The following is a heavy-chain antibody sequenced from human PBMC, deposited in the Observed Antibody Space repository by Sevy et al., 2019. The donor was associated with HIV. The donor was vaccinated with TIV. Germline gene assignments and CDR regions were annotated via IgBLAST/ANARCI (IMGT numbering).Heavy chain of an antibody. CDR2: ISAGGTTT. D-gene: IGHD2-2*01. J-gene: IGHJ6*02. Sequence: GGSLRLSCAASGFIFSNYPMSWVRHSPGKGLEWVSDISAGGTTTYYAGSVKGRFTTSRDNSRNTVSLQMNGLGAEDTAIYYCAKRYCSTITCYDDDFWNPYYFYGLDVWGQGISVTVSS. V-gene: IGHV3-23*01. CDR1: GFIFSNYP. CDR3: AKRYCSTITCYDDDFWNPYYFYGLDV.